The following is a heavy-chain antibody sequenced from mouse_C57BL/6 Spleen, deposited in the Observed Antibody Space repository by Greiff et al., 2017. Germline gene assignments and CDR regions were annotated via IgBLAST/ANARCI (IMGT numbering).Heavy chain of an antibody. V-gene: IGHV1-64*01. J-gene: IGHJ2*01. CDR2: IHPNSGST. CDR1: GYTFTSYW. CDR3: ARSGDLTMFTTDFDY. Sequence: QVQLQQPGAELVKPGASVKLSCKASGYTFTSYWMHWVKQRPGQGLEWIGMIHPNSGSTNYNEKFKSKATLTVDKSSSTAYMQLSSLTSEDSAVYYCARSGDLTMFTTDFDYWGQGATLTVSS. D-gene: IGHD2-2*01.